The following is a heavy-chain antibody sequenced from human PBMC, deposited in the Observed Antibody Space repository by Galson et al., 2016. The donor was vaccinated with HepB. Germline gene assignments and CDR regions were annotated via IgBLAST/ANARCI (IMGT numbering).Heavy chain of an antibody. D-gene: IGHD6-6*01. J-gene: IGHJ4*02. Sequence: SETLSLTCIVSGGSITSYYWSWIRQPPGKALEWIGFISYSGSTNYNPSLKSRVTISVDTSKKQFSLKLSSVTAADTAVYYCAREASSSAYDYWGQGTLVTVSS. CDR1: GGSITSYY. CDR3: AREASSSAYDY. V-gene: IGHV4-59*01. CDR2: ISYSGST.